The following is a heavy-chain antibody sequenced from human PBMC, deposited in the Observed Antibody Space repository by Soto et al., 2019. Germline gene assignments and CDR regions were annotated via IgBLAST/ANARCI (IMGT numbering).Heavy chain of an antibody. CDR1: GGSVSSGSYY. D-gene: IGHD3-9*01. CDR2: IYYSGST. V-gene: IGHV4-61*01. J-gene: IGHJ5*02. CDR3: AILYYDILTGYYGFDP. Sequence: SETLSLTCTVSGGSVSSGSYYWSWIRQPPGKGLEWIGYIYYSGSTNYNPSLKSRVTISVDTSKNQFSLKLSSVTAADTAVYYCAILYYDILTGYYGFDPWGQGTLVTVSS.